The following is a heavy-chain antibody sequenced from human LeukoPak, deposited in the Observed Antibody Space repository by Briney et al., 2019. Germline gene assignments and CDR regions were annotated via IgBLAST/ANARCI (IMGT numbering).Heavy chain of an antibody. CDR3: ARNLYIEGHRYSFDF. CDR1: GFSLNSNGMC. CDR2: IDWDDDA. J-gene: IGHJ3*01. D-gene: IGHD2-15*01. Sequence: SGPTLVNPTQTLTLTCTFSGFSLNSNGMCVSWIRQPPGKAPEWLARIDWDDDAYYLTSLRTRLTISKDTSKNQVVLTMTDMDPMDTATYYCARNLYIEGHRYSFDFWGQGKMVTVSS. V-gene: IGHV2-70*11.